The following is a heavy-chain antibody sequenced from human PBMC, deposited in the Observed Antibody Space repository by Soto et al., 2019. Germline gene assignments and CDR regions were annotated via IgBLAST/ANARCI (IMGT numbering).Heavy chain of an antibody. Sequence: QVQLQQRGAGLLKPSETLSLTCAVSGGSFSGYYWTWIRQAPGKGLEWIGQVDHHGGTNSSPSLRSRVTISVDTSKREVSLKLSSVTAADTAVYFCARLLPLSGNYIMRPIWGQGTPVTVSS. CDR3: ARLLPLSGNYIMRPI. V-gene: IGHV4-34*01. D-gene: IGHD3-10*01. J-gene: IGHJ4*02. CDR2: VDHHGGT. CDR1: GGSFSGYY.